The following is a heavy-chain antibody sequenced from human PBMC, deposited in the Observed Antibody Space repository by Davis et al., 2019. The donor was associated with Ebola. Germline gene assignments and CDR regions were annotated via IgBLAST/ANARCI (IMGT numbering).Heavy chain of an antibody. CDR2: ISAYNGNT. J-gene: IGHJ5*02. CDR1: GYTFTSYG. CDR3: ARAVTMVLPSGWFDP. V-gene: IGHV1-18*01. Sequence: ASVQVPCMASGYTFTSYGISWVRQAPGQGLEWMGWISAYNGNTNYPQNLQGRATMTTDTSTSTAYMEVRSLRYDDTAVYYCARAVTMVLPSGWFDPWGQGTLVTVSS. D-gene: IGHD3-10*01.